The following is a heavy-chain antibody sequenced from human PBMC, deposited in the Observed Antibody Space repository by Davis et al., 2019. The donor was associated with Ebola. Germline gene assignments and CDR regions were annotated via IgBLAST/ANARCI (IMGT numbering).Heavy chain of an antibody. V-gene: IGHV3-30-3*01. Sequence: GESLKISCAASGFTFSSYAMHWVRQAPGKGLEWVAVISYDGSNKYYADSVKGRFTISRDNSKNTLYLQMNSLRAEDTAVYYCARDPYNWNDDYYFDYWGQGTLVTVSS. CDR3: ARDPYNWNDDYYFDY. CDR2: ISYDGSNK. D-gene: IGHD1-1*01. CDR1: GFTFSSYA. J-gene: IGHJ4*02.